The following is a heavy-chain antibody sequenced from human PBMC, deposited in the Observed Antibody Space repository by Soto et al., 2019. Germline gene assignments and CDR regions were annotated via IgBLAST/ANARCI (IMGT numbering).Heavy chain of an antibody. CDR3: ARVIEYSSNGHYYYCMDV. Sequence: QVQLVQSGAEVKKPGSSVKVSCKASGGTFSSYAISWVRQAPGQGLEWMGGIIPIFGTANYTQKFQGRVTITEDESTSTAYMELSSLRSEDTAVYYCARVIEYSSNGHYYYCMDVWGHGTTVTVSS. D-gene: IGHD6-13*01. CDR2: IIPIFGTA. J-gene: IGHJ6*02. V-gene: IGHV1-69*01. CDR1: GGTFSSYA.